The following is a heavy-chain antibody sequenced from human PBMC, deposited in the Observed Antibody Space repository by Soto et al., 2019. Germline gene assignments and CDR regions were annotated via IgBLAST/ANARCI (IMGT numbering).Heavy chain of an antibody. V-gene: IGHV3-30*18. D-gene: IGHD5-18*01. CDR1: GFTFSSYG. Sequence: SLRLSCAASGFTFSSYGMHWVRQAPGKGLEWVAVISYDGSNKYYADSVKGRFTISRDNSKNTLYLQMNSLRAEDTAVYYCAKDTYPDTAPAVYYYGMDVWGQGTTVTVSS. J-gene: IGHJ6*02. CDR2: ISYDGSNK. CDR3: AKDTYPDTAPAVYYYGMDV.